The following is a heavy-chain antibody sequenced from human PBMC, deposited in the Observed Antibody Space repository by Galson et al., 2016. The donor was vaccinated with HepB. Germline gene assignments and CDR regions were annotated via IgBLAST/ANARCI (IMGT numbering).Heavy chain of an antibody. CDR1: GYIFIGEW. V-gene: IGHV5-51*01. J-gene: IGHJ4*02. Sequence: QSGAEVKKPGEPLKISCEASGYIFIGEWLGWVRQMPGKGLEWMGIIHPGDSDTRYSPSFQGQVSFSADRSISTAYLQWSSLKASDSGMYYCAVVRHSSAGDNYFDYWGQGTLVTVSS. D-gene: IGHD3-22*01. CDR2: IHPGDSDT. CDR3: AVVRHSSAGDNYFDY.